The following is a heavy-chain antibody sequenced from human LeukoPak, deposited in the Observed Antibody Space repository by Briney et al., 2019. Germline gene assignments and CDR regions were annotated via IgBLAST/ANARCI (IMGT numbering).Heavy chain of an antibody. Sequence: ASVKVSCKASGYTFTGYYMHWVRQAPGQGIEWMGRINPNSGGTNYAQKFQGRVTMTRDTSISTAYMELSRLRSDDTAVYYCARDDSGYDYYFDYWGQGTLVTVSS. CDR1: GYTFTGYY. V-gene: IGHV1-2*06. CDR2: INPNSGGT. D-gene: IGHD5-12*01. J-gene: IGHJ4*02. CDR3: ARDDSGYDYYFDY.